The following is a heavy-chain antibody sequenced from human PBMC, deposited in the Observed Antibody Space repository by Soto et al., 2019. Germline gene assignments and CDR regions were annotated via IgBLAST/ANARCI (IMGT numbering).Heavy chain of an antibody. CDR1: GFSLSTSGMN. D-gene: IGHD3-3*01. CDR2: IFWDDTK. Sequence: QITLKESGPTLVKPTQTLTLTCTFSGFSLSTSGMNVGWIRQPPGKALEWLGLIFWDDTKHYSPSLKSRLTITKDTSKNQVVLTMTNMDPMDTATYYCAHSKTWRFGYWGQGTLVTVSS. V-gene: IGHV2-5*02. CDR3: AHSKTWRFGY. J-gene: IGHJ4*02.